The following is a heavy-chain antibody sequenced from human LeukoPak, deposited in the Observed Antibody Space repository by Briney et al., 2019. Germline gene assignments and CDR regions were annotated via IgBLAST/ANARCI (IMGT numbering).Heavy chain of an antibody. CDR2: IYSGGST. CDR3: ARVVAVAGTEAFDI. V-gene: IGHV3-53*01. J-gene: IGHJ3*02. D-gene: IGHD6-19*01. Sequence: GGSLRLSCAASGFTVSSNYMSWVRQAPGKGLKWASVIYSGGSTYYADSVKGRFTISRDNSKNTLYLQMNSLRAEDTAVYYCARVVAVAGTEAFDIWGQGTMVTVSS. CDR1: GFTVSSNY.